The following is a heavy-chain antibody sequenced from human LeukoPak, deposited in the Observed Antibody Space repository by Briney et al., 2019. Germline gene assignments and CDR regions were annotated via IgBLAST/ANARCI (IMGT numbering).Heavy chain of an antibody. V-gene: IGHV3-23*01. J-gene: IGHJ4*02. CDR1: GFTFNSYP. Sequence: GGSLRLSCAASGFTFNSYPMSWVRQAPGKGLEWVSVINGSGGSTYYADSVKGRFTISRDNSKNTLYLQMSGLRVEDTAVYYCARQPTWAFANFAYWGQGTLVTVSS. D-gene: IGHD1-26*01. CDR3: ARQPTWAFANFAY. CDR2: INGSGGST.